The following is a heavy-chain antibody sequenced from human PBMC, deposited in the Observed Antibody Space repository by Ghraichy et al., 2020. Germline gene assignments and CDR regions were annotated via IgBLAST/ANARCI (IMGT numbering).Heavy chain of an antibody. CDR2: TSYDERNN. D-gene: IGHD3-22*01. V-gene: IGHV3-30*03. CDR1: GFPFNAYG. CDR3: ATDRESRRAYYDSTGYPAY. J-gene: IGHJ4*02. Sequence: GGSLRLSCAVSGFPFNAYGMHWVRQAPGKGLEWVAVTSYDERNNYYADSVKGRFATSKDHSENTLSLQMNSLRPDDTAVYYCATDRESRRAYYDSTGYPAYWGQGTLVTVSS.